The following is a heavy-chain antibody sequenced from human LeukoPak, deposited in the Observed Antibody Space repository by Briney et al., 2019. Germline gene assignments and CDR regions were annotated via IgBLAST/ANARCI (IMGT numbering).Heavy chain of an antibody. CDR2: IIPIFGIA. CDR1: GGTFSSYA. V-gene: IGHV1-69*04. Sequence: ASVKVSCKASGGTFSSYAISWVRQAPGQGLEWMGRIIPIFGIANYAQKFQGRVTITADKSTSTAYMELSSLRSEDTAVYYCARHRYCSSTSCSFDYWDQGTLVTVSS. J-gene: IGHJ4*02. CDR3: ARHRYCSSTSCSFDY. D-gene: IGHD2-2*01.